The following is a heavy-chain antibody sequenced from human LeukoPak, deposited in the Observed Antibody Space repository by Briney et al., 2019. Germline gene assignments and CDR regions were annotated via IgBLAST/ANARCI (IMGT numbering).Heavy chain of an antibody. D-gene: IGHD5-24*01. Sequence: GASVKVSCKASGYTFTGYSMNWVRQAPGQGLEWMGWINPNSGGTNYAQKFQGRVAMTRARSMNTVYMELSRLRSDDTAVYYCARSSEMATITSPFDYWGQGTLVTVSS. V-gene: IGHV1-2*02. CDR1: GYTFTGYS. J-gene: IGHJ4*02. CDR3: ARSSEMATITSPFDY. CDR2: INPNSGGT.